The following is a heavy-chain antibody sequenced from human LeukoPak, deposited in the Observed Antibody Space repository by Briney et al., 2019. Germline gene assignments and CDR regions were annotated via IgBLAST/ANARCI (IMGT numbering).Heavy chain of an antibody. Sequence: GASVKVSCKASGYTFSGYHIHWVRQAPGQGLEWMGWINPNSGGTNFAPKFHGRVSMTRDTSINTAYMELTSLRSDDTAVYYCARGDKKENQSGPSGYFDPWGQGTPVTVSS. V-gene: IGHV1-2*02. CDR3: ARGDKKENQSGPSGYFDP. J-gene: IGHJ5*02. CDR1: GYTFSGYH. CDR2: INPNSGGT. D-gene: IGHD3-10*01.